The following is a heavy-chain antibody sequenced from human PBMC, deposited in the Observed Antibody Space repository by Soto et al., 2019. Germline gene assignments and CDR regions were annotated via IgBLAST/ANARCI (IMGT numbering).Heavy chain of an antibody. J-gene: IGHJ6*03. CDR1: GFSLNTTGVG. D-gene: IGHD2-15*01. CDR2: IYWDDDR. V-gene: IGHV2-5*02. Sequence: QITLKESGPTLVKPTQTLTLTCTFSGFSLNTTGVGVGWIRQPPGKALEWLAFIYWDDDRRCSASLKSRLTITKNTSKNQVVLTMTNMDPVDTGTYYCAHCPRCCSGAGGYYYDYIDVWGQGTTVTVS. CDR3: AHCPRCCSGAGGYYYDYIDV.